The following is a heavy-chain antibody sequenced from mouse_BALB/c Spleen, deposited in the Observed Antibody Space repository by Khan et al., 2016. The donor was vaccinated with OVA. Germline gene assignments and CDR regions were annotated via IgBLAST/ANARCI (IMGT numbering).Heavy chain of an antibody. CDR2: INPTSGYT. CDR3: TRDRIDY. Sequence: QLQQSGAELAKPGASVKMSCKASGYTFTSYWMHWVKQRPGQGLEWIGYINPTSGYTDYNEKFKDKATLSADKSSSTAYMQLSSLTSEDSAVYYCTRDRIDYWGQGTTLTVSS. CDR1: GYTFTSYW. J-gene: IGHJ2*01. V-gene: IGHV1-7*01.